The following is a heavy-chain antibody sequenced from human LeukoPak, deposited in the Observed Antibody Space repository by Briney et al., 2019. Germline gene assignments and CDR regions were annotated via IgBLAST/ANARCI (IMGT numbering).Heavy chain of an antibody. J-gene: IGHJ4*02. CDR3: VKDRGVVVPAAPCY. CDR1: GFTFSSYA. Sequence: GGSLRLSCAASGFTFSSYAMSWVRQAPGKGLEWVSAISGSGGSTYYADSAKGRFTISRDNSKNTLYLQMNSLRAEDTAVYYCVKDRGVVVPAAPCYWGQGTLVTVSS. V-gene: IGHV3-23*01. D-gene: IGHD2-2*01. CDR2: ISGSGGST.